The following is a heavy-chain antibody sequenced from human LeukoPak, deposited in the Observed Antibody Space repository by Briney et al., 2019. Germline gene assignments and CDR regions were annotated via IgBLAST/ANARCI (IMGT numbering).Heavy chain of an antibody. J-gene: IGHJ5*01. V-gene: IGHV1-18*01. CDR1: GYSFTKYG. Sequence: ASVKVSCKASGYSFTKYGFSWVRQAPGQGLEWMGWISANTGHANYPQNLQGRVTLTTDTSTTTAYMELRSLRFDDTAVYYCVRDEFTAQAWFDFWGQGTPVTVSS. D-gene: IGHD3-16*01. CDR2: ISANTGHA. CDR3: VRDEFTAQAWFDF.